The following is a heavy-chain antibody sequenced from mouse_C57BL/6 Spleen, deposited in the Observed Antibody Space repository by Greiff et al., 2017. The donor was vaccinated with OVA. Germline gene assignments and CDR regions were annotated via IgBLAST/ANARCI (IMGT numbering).Heavy chain of an antibody. D-gene: IGHD1-1*01. V-gene: IGHV1-55*01. CDR3: AREAITTVVAEEYYFDY. CDR2: IYPGSGST. J-gene: IGHJ2*01. Sequence: QVQLQQPGAELVKPGASVKMSCKASGYTFTSYWITWVKQRPGQGLEWIGDIYPGSGSTNYNEKFKSKATLTVDTSSSTAYMQLSSLTSEDSAVYYCAREAITTVVAEEYYFDYWGQGTTLTVSS. CDR1: GYTFTSYW.